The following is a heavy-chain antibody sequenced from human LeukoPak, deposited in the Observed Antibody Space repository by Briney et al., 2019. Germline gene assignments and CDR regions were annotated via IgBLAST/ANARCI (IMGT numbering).Heavy chain of an antibody. CDR2: IYYSGST. J-gene: IGHJ6*02. CDR1: GGSISSSSYY. V-gene: IGHV4-39*01. CDR3: ARGTSQGEDYGMDV. D-gene: IGHD1-14*01. Sequence: SETLSLTCTVSGGSISSSSYYWGWIRQPPGKGLEWIGSIYYSGSTYYNPSLKSRVTISVDTSKNQFSLKLSSVTAADTAVYYCARGTSQGEDYGMDVWGQGTTVTASS.